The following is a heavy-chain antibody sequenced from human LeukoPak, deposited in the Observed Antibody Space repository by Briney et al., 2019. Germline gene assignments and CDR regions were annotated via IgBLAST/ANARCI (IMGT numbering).Heavy chain of an antibody. V-gene: IGHV3-48*03. D-gene: IGHD1-26*01. CDR2: ISSSGRTM. CDR1: GFTFSSYE. J-gene: IGHJ4*02. Sequence: GGSLRLSCSASGFTFSSYEMNWVRQAPGKGLEWVSYISSSGRTMYYADSVKGRFTISRDNAKNSLYLQMNSLRAEDTAVYYCARGDNSGTYSWGQGTLVTVSS. CDR3: ARGDNSGTYS.